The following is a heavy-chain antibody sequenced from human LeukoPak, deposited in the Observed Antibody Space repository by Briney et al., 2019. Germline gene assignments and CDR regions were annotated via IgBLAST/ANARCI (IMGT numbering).Heavy chain of an antibody. Sequence: TSVKVSCKASGFTFSSSAVQWVRQARGQSLEWIGWIDVGSGSTNCAQDSQERATITRDMSTSTAYMELSSLRSEDTAVYFCQAVNWGSDFFDYWGQGTLITVSS. J-gene: IGHJ4*02. CDR1: GFTFSSSA. CDR3: QAVNWGSDFFDY. CDR2: IDVGSGST. V-gene: IGHV1-58*01. D-gene: IGHD7-27*01.